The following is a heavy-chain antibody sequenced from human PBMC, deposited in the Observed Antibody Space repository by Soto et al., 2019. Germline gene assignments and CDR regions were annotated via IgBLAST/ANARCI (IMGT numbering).Heavy chain of an antibody. CDR1: GFTFSSYN. D-gene: IGHD3-10*01. Sequence: GSLRLSCAASGFTFSSYNMNWVRQAPGKGLEWVSSISSSSSYIYYADSVKGRFTISRDNAKNSLYLQMNSLRAEDTAVYYCAREGVQHGSGPYYYYGMDVWGQGTTVTVSS. V-gene: IGHV3-21*01. CDR2: ISSSSSYI. CDR3: AREGVQHGSGPYYYYGMDV. J-gene: IGHJ6*02.